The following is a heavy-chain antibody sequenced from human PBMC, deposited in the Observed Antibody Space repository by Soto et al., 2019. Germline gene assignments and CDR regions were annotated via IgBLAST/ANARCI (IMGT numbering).Heavy chain of an antibody. V-gene: IGHV1-18*04. J-gene: IGHJ5*02. CDR2: ISAYNGNT. Sequence: VASVKVSCKASGYTFTSYGISWVRQAPGQGLEWMGWISAYNGNTNYAQKLQGRVTMTTDTSTSTAYMELRSLRSDDTAVYYCASPPGYSSSCYEFWFDPWGQGTLVTVSS. CDR1: GYTFTSYG. D-gene: IGHD6-13*01. CDR3: ASPPGYSSSCYEFWFDP.